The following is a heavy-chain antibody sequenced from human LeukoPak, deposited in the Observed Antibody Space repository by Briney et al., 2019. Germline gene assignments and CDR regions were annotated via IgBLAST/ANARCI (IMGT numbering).Heavy chain of an antibody. J-gene: IGHJ5*02. Sequence: GRSLRLSCAASGFTFSSYAMHWVRQAPGKGLEWVAVISYDGSNKYYADSVKGRFTISRDNSKNTLYLQMNSLRAEDTAVYHCARDLPWFDPWGQGTLVTVSS. V-gene: IGHV3-30*04. CDR2: ISYDGSNK. CDR3: ARDLPWFDP. CDR1: GFTFSSYA.